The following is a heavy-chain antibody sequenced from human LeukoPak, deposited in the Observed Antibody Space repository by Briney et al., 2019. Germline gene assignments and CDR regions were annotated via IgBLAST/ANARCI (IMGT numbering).Heavy chain of an antibody. D-gene: IGHD6-19*01. V-gene: IGHV3-21*04. J-gene: IGHJ4*02. Sequence: PGGSLRLSCAASGFTFSSYSMNWVRQAPGEGLEWVSSISSSSSYIYYADSVKGRFTISRDNAKNSLYLQMNSLRAEDTAVYYCATTIAVAGTVDYWGQGTLVTVSS. CDR1: GFTFSSYS. CDR3: ATTIAVAGTVDY. CDR2: ISSSSSYI.